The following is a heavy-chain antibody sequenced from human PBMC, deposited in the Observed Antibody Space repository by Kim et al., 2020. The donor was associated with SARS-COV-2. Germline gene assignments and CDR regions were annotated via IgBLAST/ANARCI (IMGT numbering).Heavy chain of an antibody. J-gene: IGHJ4*02. V-gene: IGHV3-53*01. Sequence: ADTVKGRFTIARDNSKTTLYLQMNSRGAEDTAVYYCAQSGGRSRVWKLDYWGQGTLVTVSS. CDR3: AQSGGRSRVWKLDY. D-gene: IGHD1-1*01.